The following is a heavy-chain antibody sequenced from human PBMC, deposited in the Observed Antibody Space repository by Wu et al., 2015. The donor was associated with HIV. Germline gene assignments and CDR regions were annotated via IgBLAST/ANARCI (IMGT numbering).Heavy chain of an antibody. D-gene: IGHD3-9*01. J-gene: IGHJ6*02. V-gene: IGHV1-69*05. CDR1: GGTFSSYA. CDR3: ARVLEADILTGDSLQPRYYGMDV. Sequence: QVQLVQSGAEVKKPGSSVKVSCKASGGTFSSYAISWVRQAPGQGLEWMGGIIPIFGTANYAQKFQGRVTITTDESTSTAYMELSSLRSEDTAVYYCARVLEADILTGDSLQPRYYGMDVWGQGDHGSPSP. CDR2: IIPIFGTA.